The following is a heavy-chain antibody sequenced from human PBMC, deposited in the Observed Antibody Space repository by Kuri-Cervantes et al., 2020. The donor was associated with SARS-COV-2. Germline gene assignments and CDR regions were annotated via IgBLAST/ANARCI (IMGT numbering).Heavy chain of an antibody. J-gene: IGHJ4*02. Sequence: GESLQISCAASGYTFSSYDMHWVRQAPGKGLEWVAVISYDGSNKYYADSVKGRFTISRDNSKNTLYLQMNSLRAEETAVYYCAKARYRSFSNSISDYWGQGTLVTVSS. CDR1: GYTFSSYD. D-gene: IGHD3-3*02. V-gene: IGHV3-30*18. CDR2: ISYDGSNK. CDR3: AKARYRSFSNSISDY.